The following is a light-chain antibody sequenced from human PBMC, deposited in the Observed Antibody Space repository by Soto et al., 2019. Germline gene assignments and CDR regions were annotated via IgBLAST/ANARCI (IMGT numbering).Light chain of an antibody. CDR1: QDIRTS. V-gene: IGKV1-33*01. J-gene: IGKJ3*01. CDR3: QHYHDLPPFT. Sequence: DLPMTQSPSSLSASVGARVSITCQASQDIRTSLSWFQQKPGRAPKLLIYGASYLETGVPSRFRGSGSGTDFTFTISSLHPEDIGTYYCQHYHDLPPFTFGPGTKVDIK. CDR2: GAS.